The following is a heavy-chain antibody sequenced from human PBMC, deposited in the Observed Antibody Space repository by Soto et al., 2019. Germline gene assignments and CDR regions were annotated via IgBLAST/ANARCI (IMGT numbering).Heavy chain of an antibody. CDR1: GFTFSDYA. D-gene: IGHD6-19*01. J-gene: IGHJ4*02. Sequence: VQLVESGGGVVQPGRSLRLSCAASGFTFSDYAMHWVRQAPGKGMEWVAVVSHDGRNTHYADSVKGRFTISRDSSKNTVSLEMTSLRAEDTTVYYCAKGGRQWLVTSDFNYWGQGALVTVSS. V-gene: IGHV3-30*18. CDR2: VSHDGRNT. CDR3: AKGGRQWLVTSDFNY.